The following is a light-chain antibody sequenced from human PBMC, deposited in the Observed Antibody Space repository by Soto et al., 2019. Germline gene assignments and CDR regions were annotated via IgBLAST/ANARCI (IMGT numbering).Light chain of an antibody. CDR2: SNN. CDR1: SSNIGSNA. J-gene: IGLJ1*01. CDR3: ATWDDSLNAYV. Sequence: QPVLTQPPSVSATPAQRVTISCSGSSSNIGSNAVNWYQQLPGTAPKLLIYSNNQRPSGVPDRLSGSKSGTSASLAISGLQSEDEADYYCATWDDSLNAYVFGTGTKVTVL. V-gene: IGLV1-44*01.